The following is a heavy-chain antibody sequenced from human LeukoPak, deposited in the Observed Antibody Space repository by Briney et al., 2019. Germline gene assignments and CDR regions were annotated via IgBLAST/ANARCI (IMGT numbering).Heavy chain of an antibody. V-gene: IGHV3-74*01. D-gene: IGHD3-22*01. Sequence: GGSLRLSCAASGFTFSSYWMHWVRQAPGKGLVWVSRINSDGSSTSYADSVKGRFTISRDNAKRTLYLQMNSLRAEDTAVYYCAKSLYYYDSSGYYWDYWGQGTLVTVSS. CDR1: GFTFSSYW. J-gene: IGHJ4*02. CDR3: AKSLYYYDSSGYYWDY. CDR2: INSDGSST.